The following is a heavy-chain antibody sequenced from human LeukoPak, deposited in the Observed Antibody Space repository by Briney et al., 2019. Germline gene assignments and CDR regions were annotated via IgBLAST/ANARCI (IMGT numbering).Heavy chain of an antibody. Sequence: ASVKVSCKASGYTFTSYGISWVRQAPGQGLEWMGWISAYNGNTNYAQKLQGRVTITTDTSTSTAYMELRSLRSDDTAVYYCARDRQYYDSSGYPYYFDYWGQGTLVTVSS. CDR3: ARDRQYYDSSGYPYYFDY. J-gene: IGHJ4*02. CDR1: GYTFTSYG. V-gene: IGHV1-18*01. D-gene: IGHD3-22*01. CDR2: ISAYNGNT.